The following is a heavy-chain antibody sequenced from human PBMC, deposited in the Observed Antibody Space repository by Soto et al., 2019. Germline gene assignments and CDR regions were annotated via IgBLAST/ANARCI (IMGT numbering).Heavy chain of an antibody. CDR2: IYYSGST. CDR3: ARRKYYYGSGSYYKSYFDY. J-gene: IGHJ4*02. CDR1: GGSISSYY. D-gene: IGHD3-10*01. Sequence: SETLSLTCTVSGGSISSYYWSWIRQPPGKGLEWIGYIYYSGSTNYNPSLKSRVTISVDTSKNQFSLKLSSVTAADTAVYYCARRKYYYGSGSYYKSYFDYWGQGTLVTVSS. V-gene: IGHV4-59*08.